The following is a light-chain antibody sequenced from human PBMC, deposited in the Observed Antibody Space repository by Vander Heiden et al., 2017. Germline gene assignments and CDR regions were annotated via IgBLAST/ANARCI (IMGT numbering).Light chain of an antibody. J-gene: IGLJ2*01. Sequence: QSALTQPRSVSGSPGPSVTISCTGTSSDVGGYNYVSWYQQHPGKAPKLMIYDVSKRPSGVPDRFSGSKSGNTASLTISGLQAEDEADDYCCSYAGSYTFEVVFGGGTKLTVL. CDR2: DVS. CDR3: CSYAGSYTFEVV. V-gene: IGLV2-11*01. CDR1: SSDVGGYNY.